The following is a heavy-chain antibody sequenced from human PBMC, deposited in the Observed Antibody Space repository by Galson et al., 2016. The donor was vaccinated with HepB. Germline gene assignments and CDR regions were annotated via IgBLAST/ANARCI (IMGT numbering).Heavy chain of an antibody. CDR3: TKDSGYGSGCSDH. CDR1: GFTFSSYA. CDR2: ISGSGAST. J-gene: IGHJ5*02. V-gene: IGHV3-23*01. Sequence: SLRLSCAASGFTFSSYAMSWVRQAPGKGLEWVSVISGSGASTYYADSVKGRFTISRDNSKNTLYLQVNSLRAEDTALYYCTKDSGYGSGCSDHWGQGTLVTVSA. D-gene: IGHD6-19*01.